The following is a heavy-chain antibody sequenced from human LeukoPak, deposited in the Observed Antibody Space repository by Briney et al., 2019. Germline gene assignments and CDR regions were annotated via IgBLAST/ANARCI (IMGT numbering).Heavy chain of an antibody. J-gene: IGHJ4*02. CDR3: AREGSSSGFFYD. CDR1: GFTFYDFT. D-gene: IGHD6-19*01. CDR2: ISWNGGST. V-gene: IGHV3-43*01. Sequence: GGSLRLSCAVSGFTFYDFTFHSVRQAPGKGLEWVSLISWNGGSTFYGDSVRGRFTISRDNSKNSLYLQMNSMRTEDTALYFCAREGSSSGFFYDWGQGTLVTVSS.